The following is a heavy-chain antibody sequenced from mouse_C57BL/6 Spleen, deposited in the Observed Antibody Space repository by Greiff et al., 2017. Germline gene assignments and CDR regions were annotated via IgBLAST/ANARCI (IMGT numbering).Heavy chain of an antibody. CDR3: AKGYSNYLNY. J-gene: IGHJ2*01. Sequence: QVQLQQPGAELVKPGASVKLSCKASGYTFTSYWMQWVKQRPGQGLEWIGEIDPSDSYTNYNQKFKGKATLTVDTSSSTAYMQLSSLTSEDSAFYYCAKGYSNYLNYWGQGTTLTVSS. D-gene: IGHD2-5*01. V-gene: IGHV1-50*01. CDR1: GYTFTSYW. CDR2: IDPSDSYT.